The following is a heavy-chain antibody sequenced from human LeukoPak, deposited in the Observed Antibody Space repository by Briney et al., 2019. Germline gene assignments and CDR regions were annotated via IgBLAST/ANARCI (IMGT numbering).Heavy chain of an antibody. Sequence: SETLSLTCAVSGYSISSGYYWGWIRQPPGKGLEWIGSIYHSGSTYYNPSLKSRVTISVDTSKNQFSLKLSSVTAADTAVYYCARDRGYSSGYYIDYWGQGTLVTVSS. CDR2: IYHSGST. D-gene: IGHD6-19*01. CDR1: GYSISSGYY. CDR3: ARDRGYSSGYYIDY. J-gene: IGHJ4*02. V-gene: IGHV4-38-2*02.